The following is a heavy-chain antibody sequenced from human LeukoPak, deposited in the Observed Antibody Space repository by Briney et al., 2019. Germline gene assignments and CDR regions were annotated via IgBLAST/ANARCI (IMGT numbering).Heavy chain of an antibody. Sequence: GGSLRLSCVASGFTFSSYGMHWVRQAPGKGLEWVAVISNDGSNKYYADSVKGRFTISRDNSKNTLYLQMNSLKTEDTAVYYCTTDGIRGYGMDVWGQGTTVTGSS. V-gene: IGHV3-30*03. CDR2: ISNDGSNK. D-gene: IGHD1-26*01. J-gene: IGHJ6*02. CDR3: TTDGIRGYGMDV. CDR1: GFTFSSYG.